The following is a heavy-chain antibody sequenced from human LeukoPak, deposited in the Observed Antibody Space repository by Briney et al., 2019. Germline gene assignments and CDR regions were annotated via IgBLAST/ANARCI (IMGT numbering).Heavy chain of an antibody. D-gene: IGHD1-14*01. Sequence: GGSLRLSCAASGFTVSSNYMSWVRQAPGKGLEWVSVIYSGGSTYYADSVKGRFTISRDNSKNTLHLHMNSLRSEDTAVYFCAKATYTTDFWDQGTLVTVSS. V-gene: IGHV3-66*01. CDR1: GFTVSSNY. CDR2: IYSGGST. J-gene: IGHJ4*02. CDR3: AKATYTTDF.